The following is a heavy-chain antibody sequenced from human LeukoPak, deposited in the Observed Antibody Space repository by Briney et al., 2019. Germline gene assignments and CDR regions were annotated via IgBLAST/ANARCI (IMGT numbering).Heavy chain of an antibody. J-gene: IGHJ4*02. CDR1: GFSFSDYY. Sequence: GGPLRLSCAASGFSFSDYYMSWIRQAPGKGLEWVSYISGSGSSIYYADSVEGRFTISRDNAKNSLYLQMNSLRAEDTAVYYCAKGYGGNPDYWGQGTLVTVSS. D-gene: IGHD4-23*01. V-gene: IGHV3-11*01. CDR3: AKGYGGNPDY. CDR2: ISGSGSSI.